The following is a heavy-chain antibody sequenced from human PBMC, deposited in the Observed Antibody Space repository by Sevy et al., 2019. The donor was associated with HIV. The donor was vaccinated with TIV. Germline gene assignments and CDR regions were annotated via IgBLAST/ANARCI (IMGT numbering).Heavy chain of an antibody. CDR3: AKEWTLLSDWYGEFDY. V-gene: IGHV3-23*01. J-gene: IGHJ4*02. Sequence: GESLKISCAASGFTFTNYGMHWVRQAPGKGLEWVSGISNSGANTYYADSVRGRFTVSRDNSKNMVYLQLNSLRAEDTAIYYCAKEWTLLSDWYGEFDYWGQGTLVTVSS. D-gene: IGHD6-19*01. CDR1: GFTFTNYG. CDR2: ISNSGANT.